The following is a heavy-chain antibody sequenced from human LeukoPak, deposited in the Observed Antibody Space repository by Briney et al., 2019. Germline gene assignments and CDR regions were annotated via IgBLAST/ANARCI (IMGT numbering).Heavy chain of an antibody. Sequence: SETLSLTCTVSGGSVSSDFYYWTWIRQPPGKGLDWIGNIYYSGSTYYNPSLKSRVTISVDTSKNQFSLKLTSVTAADTAVYYCARNNIGTRTYDYWGQGTLVTVSS. CDR2: IYYSGST. D-gene: IGHD1/OR15-1a*01. CDR1: GGSVSSDFYY. V-gene: IGHV4-39*01. CDR3: ARNNIGTRTYDY. J-gene: IGHJ4*02.